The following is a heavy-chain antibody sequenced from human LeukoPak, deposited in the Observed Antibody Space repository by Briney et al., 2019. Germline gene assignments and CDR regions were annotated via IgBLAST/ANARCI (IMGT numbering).Heavy chain of an antibody. J-gene: IGHJ4*02. CDR2: ISVYNGNI. CDR1: GYTFTSYG. CDR3: ARYQGAHPSGQDY. V-gene: IGHV1-18*01. Sequence: GASVKVSCKASGYTFTSYGFSWVRQAPGQGLEWMGWISVYNGNIKYAQKLQGRITLTTDTSTSTAYMELRSLRSDDTAVYYCARYQGAHPSGQDYWGQGTLVSVPS. D-gene: IGHD3-10*01.